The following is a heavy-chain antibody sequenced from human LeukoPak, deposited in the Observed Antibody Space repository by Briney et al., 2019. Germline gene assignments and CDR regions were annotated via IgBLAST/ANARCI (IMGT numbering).Heavy chain of an antibody. V-gene: IGHV4-4*07. CDR2: IYTSGST. J-gene: IGHJ4*02. Sequence: SETLSLTCTVSGGSISIYYWSWIRQPAGKGLEWIGRIYTSGSTNYNPSLKSRVTMSVDTSKNQFSLKLSSVTAADTAVYYCARGAAIGDLFDYWGQGTLVTVSS. CDR1: GGSISIYY. D-gene: IGHD6-25*01. CDR3: ARGAAIGDLFDY.